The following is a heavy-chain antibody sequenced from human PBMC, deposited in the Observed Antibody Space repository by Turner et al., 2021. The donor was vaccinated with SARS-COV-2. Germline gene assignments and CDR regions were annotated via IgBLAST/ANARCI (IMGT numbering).Heavy chain of an antibody. CDR3: ARGMFRFGGVIVRPFDY. V-gene: IGHV1-8*01. J-gene: IGHJ4*02. CDR2: MNPNSSNT. CDR1: GYTFTNYD. D-gene: IGHD3-16*02. Sequence: QVQLVQSGADVKKPGASVKVSCKASGYTFTNYDINWVRQATGQGLEWMGWMNPNSSNTGYAQKFQGRVSMTGNTSISTTYMELSSLGSEDTAVYYCARGMFRFGGVIVRPFDYWGQGTLVTVSS.